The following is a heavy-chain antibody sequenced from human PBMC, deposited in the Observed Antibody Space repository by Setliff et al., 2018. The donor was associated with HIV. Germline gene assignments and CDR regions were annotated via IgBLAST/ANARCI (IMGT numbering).Heavy chain of an antibody. Sequence: PSETLSLTCAVSGGSIRSSGYSWSWIRQPPGKGLEWIGYISQSGSTYYNPSLKSRVTISVDRSKNQFSLKLNSVTAADTAVYYCARGPYYYNSSGQISAEYFQHWGQGTLVTVSS. CDR2: ISQSGST. V-gene: IGHV4-30-2*01. CDR3: ARGPYYYNSSGQISAEYFQH. J-gene: IGHJ1*01. D-gene: IGHD3-22*01. CDR1: GGSIRSSGYS.